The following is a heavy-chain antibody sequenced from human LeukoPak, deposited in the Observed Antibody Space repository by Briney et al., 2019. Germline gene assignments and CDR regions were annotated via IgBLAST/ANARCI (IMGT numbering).Heavy chain of an antibody. V-gene: IGHV4-59*01. D-gene: IGHD1-26*01. CDR2: IYYSGST. J-gene: IGHJ4*02. Sequence: SETLSLTCTVSGGSISSYYWSWIRQPPGKGLEWIGYIYYSGSTNYNPSLKSRVTISVDTSKNQFSLKLSSVTAADTAVYYCARDGGSYYFDYWGQGTLVTVSS. CDR1: GGSISSYY. CDR3: ARDGGSYYFDY.